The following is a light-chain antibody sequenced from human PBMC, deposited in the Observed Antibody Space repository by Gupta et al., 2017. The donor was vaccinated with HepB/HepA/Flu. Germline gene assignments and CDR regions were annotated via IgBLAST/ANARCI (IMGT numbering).Light chain of an antibody. CDR2: DVS. CDR3: SSYTSSSTYV. Sequence: QSALTQPASVSGSPGQSITISCTATSSDVGGYNYVSWYQQHPGKVPKLMISDVSNRPSGVSNRFSGSKSGNTASLTISGLQAEDEADYYCSSYTSSSTYVFGTGTKVTVL. J-gene: IGLJ1*01. CDR1: SSDVGGYNY. V-gene: IGLV2-14*03.